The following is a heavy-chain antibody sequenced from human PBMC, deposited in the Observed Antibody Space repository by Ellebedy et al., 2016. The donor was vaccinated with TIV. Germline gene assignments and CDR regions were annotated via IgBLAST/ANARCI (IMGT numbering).Heavy chain of an antibody. CDR3: ARGSIFRYFDWLADYFDY. J-gene: IGHJ4*02. CDR2: IDPRPGST. V-gene: IGHV1-46*01. D-gene: IGHD3-9*01. Sequence: ASVKVSCKASGYTFTKYYIHWVRQAPGQGLEWMGVIDPRPGSTTSAQKFQGRLTVTTDTSTSTVYMELRSLRSDDTAVYYCARGSIFRYFDWLADYFDYWGQGTLVTVSS. CDR1: GYTFTKYY.